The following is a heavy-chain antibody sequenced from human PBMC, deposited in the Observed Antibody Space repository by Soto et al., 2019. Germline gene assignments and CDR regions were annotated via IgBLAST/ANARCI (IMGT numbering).Heavy chain of an antibody. CDR2: IYWDDDE. Sequence: QITLKESGPTLVKPTQPLTLTCTFSVFSLSADGVGVGWIRQPPGKALEWLALIYWDDDERYSPSLKTRLTITNDTSKNQVVLTMTNMDPVDTATYYCAHAYGGTSWPNDVFDVWGQGTVVTVSS. D-gene: IGHD2-2*01. CDR1: VFSLSADGVG. J-gene: IGHJ3*01. V-gene: IGHV2-5*02. CDR3: AHAYGGTSWPNDVFDV.